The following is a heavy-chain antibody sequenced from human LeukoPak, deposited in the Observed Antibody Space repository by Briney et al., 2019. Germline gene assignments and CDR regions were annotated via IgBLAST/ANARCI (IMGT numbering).Heavy chain of an antibody. Sequence: GGSLRLSCAASGFTFSSYWMSWVRQAPGKGLEWVANIDQDGSEKYYVDSVRGRFTISRDNAENSLYLQMNTLRAEDTAVYYCASWFYDRGGYPNHWGQGTLVTVSS. CDR3: ASWFYDRGGYPNH. D-gene: IGHD3-22*01. CDR2: IDQDGSEK. V-gene: IGHV3-7*05. CDR1: GFTFSSYW. J-gene: IGHJ4*02.